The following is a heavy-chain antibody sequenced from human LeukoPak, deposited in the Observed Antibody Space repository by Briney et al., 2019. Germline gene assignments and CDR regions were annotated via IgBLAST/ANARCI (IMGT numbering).Heavy chain of an antibody. V-gene: IGHV1-8*01. J-gene: IGHJ4*02. D-gene: IGHD2-15*01. CDR1: GYTFTSYD. Sequence: GASVKVSCKASGYTFTSYDINWVRQATGQGLEWMGWMNPNSGNTGYAQKFQGRVTMTRNTSISTAYMELSSLRSEDTAVYYCAKDNIVVVVAATHLRRGWVRYFDYWGQGTLVTVSS. CDR2: MNPNSGNT. CDR3: AKDNIVVVVAATHLRRGWVRYFDY.